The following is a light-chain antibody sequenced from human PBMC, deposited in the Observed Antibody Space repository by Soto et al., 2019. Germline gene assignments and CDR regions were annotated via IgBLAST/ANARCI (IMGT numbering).Light chain of an antibody. CDR2: TNN. J-gene: IGLJ1*01. CDR3: AAWDDSLNGYV. CDR1: SSNIGSNT. V-gene: IGLV1-44*01. Sequence: QAVVTQPPSASGTPGQRVTISCSGSSSNIGSNTVNWYQQLPGTAPKLLIYTNNKRPSGVPDRFSGSKSGTSASLAISGLQSDDEANYSCAAWDDSLNGYVFGTGTKLTVL.